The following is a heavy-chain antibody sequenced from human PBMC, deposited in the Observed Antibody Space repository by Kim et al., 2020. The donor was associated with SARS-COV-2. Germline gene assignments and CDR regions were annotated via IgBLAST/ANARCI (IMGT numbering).Heavy chain of an antibody. CDR1: GGSISSGGYY. CDR3: ARASRVVNGHAKLDAFDI. CDR2: IYYSGST. Sequence: SETLSLTCTVSGGSISSGGYYWSWIRQHPGKGLEWIGYIYYSGSTYYNPSLKSRVTISVDTSKNQFSLKLSSVTAADTAVYYCARASRVVNGHAKLDAFDIWGQGTMVTVSS. J-gene: IGHJ3*02. D-gene: IGHD2-15*01. V-gene: IGHV4-31*03.